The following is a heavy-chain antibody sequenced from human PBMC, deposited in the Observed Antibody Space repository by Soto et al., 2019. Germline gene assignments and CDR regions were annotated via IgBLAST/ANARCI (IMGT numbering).Heavy chain of an antibody. J-gene: IGHJ4*02. V-gene: IGHV3-23*01. D-gene: IGHD2-2*01. Sequence: GGSLRLSCAASGFTFSSYAMSWVRQAPGKGLEWVSAISGSGGSTYYADSVKGRFSISRDKSKNTLSLQMNSLRAEDTAVYYCAKDTSSYVSGDYDYWGQGPWSPSPQ. CDR1: GFTFSSYA. CDR2: ISGSGGST. CDR3: AKDTSSYVSGDYDY.